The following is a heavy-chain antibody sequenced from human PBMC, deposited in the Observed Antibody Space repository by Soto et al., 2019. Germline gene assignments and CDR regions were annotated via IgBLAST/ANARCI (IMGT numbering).Heavy chain of an antibody. CDR2: IDSDGSTT. CDR1: GFTFSVYW. CDR3: ARPGYSNYGPGVDV. V-gene: IGHV3-74*01. Sequence: EVQLVESGGGLVHPGGSLRLSCAASGFTFSVYWMHWVRQAPGKGLVWVSRIDSDGSTTSYADSVKGRFTISRDNAKSTLYLQMNSLRAEDTAVYYCARPGYSNYGPGVDVCGQGTTVTVSS. D-gene: IGHD4-4*01. J-gene: IGHJ6*02.